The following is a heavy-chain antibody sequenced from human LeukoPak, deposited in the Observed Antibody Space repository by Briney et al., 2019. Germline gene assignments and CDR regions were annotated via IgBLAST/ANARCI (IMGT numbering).Heavy chain of an antibody. D-gene: IGHD6-13*01. CDR3: ARVDITPTGIKINFDY. CDR2: IIPILGIA. Sequence: SVKVSCKASGGTFSSYAIGWVRQAPGQGLEWMGRIIPILGIANYAQKFQGRVTITADKSTSTAYMELSSLRSEDTAVYYCARVDITPTGIKINFDYWGQGILVTVSA. CDR1: GGTFSSYA. J-gene: IGHJ4*02. V-gene: IGHV1-69*04.